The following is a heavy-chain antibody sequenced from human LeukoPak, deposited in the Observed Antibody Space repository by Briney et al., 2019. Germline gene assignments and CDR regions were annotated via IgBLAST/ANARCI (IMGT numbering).Heavy chain of an antibody. J-gene: IGHJ4*02. Sequence: GGSLRLSCAASGFTFSSYEMNWVRQAPGKGLEWVSYISSSGSTIYYADSVKGRFTISRDNAKNSLYLQMNSLRAEDAAVYYCASSSYDILTGYYRELDYWGQGTLVTVSS. CDR2: ISSSGSTI. CDR3: ASSSYDILTGYYRELDY. CDR1: GFTFSSYE. V-gene: IGHV3-48*03. D-gene: IGHD3-9*01.